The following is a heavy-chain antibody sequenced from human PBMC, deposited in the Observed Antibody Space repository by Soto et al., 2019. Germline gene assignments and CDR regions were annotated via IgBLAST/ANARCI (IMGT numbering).Heavy chain of an antibody. CDR1: GGTFSRHA. CDR2: IIPLFGTT. V-gene: IGHV1-69*01. CDR3: ARAAIHGSSWYFWFAP. Sequence: QVQLVQSGSEVKMPGSSVKVSCKTSGGTFSRHAINCMRQAPGQGLEWMGGIIPLFGTTNYAQKFKGRVTIGADEPTGTAYMELSSLTSEDAAVYYCARAAIHGSSWYFWFAPWGQGTLVTVSS. D-gene: IGHD6-13*01. J-gene: IGHJ5*02.